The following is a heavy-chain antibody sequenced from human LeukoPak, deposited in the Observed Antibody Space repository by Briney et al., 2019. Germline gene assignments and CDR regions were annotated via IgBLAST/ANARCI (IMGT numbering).Heavy chain of an antibody. D-gene: IGHD3-22*01. J-gene: IGHJ6*03. CDR3: ARDKDFYYDSTYYYMDV. Sequence: ASVKVSCKASGYTFTGYYMHWVRQAPGQGLEWMGWINPNSGGTNYAQKFQGRVTMTRDTSISTAYMELSRLRSDYTAVYYCARDKDFYYDSTYYYMDVWGKGTTVTVSS. V-gene: IGHV1-2*02. CDR2: INPNSGGT. CDR1: GYTFTGYY.